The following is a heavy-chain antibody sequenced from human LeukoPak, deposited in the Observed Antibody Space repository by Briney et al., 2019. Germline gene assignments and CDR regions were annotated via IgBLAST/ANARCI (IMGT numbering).Heavy chain of an antibody. D-gene: IGHD5-18*01. CDR3: AKIVDTAMVPFDY. Sequence: PGGSLRLSCAASGFTFSSYGMHWVRQAPGKGLEWVAFIRYDGSNKYYADSVKGRFTISRDNSKNTLYLQMNSLRAEDTAVYHCAKIVDTAMVPFDYWGQGTLVTVSS. CDR2: IRYDGSNK. CDR1: GFTFSSYG. V-gene: IGHV3-30*02. J-gene: IGHJ4*02.